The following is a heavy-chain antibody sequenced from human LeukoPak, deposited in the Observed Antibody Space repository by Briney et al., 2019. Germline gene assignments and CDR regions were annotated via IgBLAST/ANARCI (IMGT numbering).Heavy chain of an antibody. CDR2: IIPILGIA. D-gene: IGHD1-26*01. CDR3: ARDWVGATQGDY. CDR1: GGTFSSYA. J-gene: IGHJ4*02. V-gene: IGHV1-69*04. Sequence: PWASVKVSCKASGGTFSSYAISWVRQAPGQGLEWMGRIIPILGIANYAQKFQGRVTITADKSTSTAYMELSSLRSEDTAVYYCARDWVGATQGDYWGQGTLATVSS.